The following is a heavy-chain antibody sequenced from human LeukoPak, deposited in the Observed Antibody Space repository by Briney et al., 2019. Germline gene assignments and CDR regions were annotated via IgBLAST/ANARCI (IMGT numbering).Heavy chain of an antibody. CDR1: GYRFTSYG. D-gene: IGHD3-9*01. Sequence: ASVKVSCKASGYRFTSYGISWVRQAPGQGLEWMGWISAYNGNTNYAQKLQGRVTMTTDTSTSTAHMELRSLRSDDAAVYYCARGGDGDILTGLVFDYWGQGTLVTVSS. CDR3: ARGGDGDILTGLVFDY. V-gene: IGHV1-18*01. J-gene: IGHJ4*02. CDR2: ISAYNGNT.